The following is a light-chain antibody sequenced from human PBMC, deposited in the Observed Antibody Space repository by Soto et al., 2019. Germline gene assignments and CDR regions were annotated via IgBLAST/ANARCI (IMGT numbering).Light chain of an antibody. CDR3: HQYGGSPRT. Sequence: EIVLTQSPGTLSLSPGERATLSCRASQSVSSSYLAWYQQKPGQAPRLLIYGASSRATGIPDRFSGSGSGTDSTLTISRLEPEDFAVYYCHQYGGSPRTLGQGTKVDIK. CDR1: QSVSSSY. CDR2: GAS. V-gene: IGKV3-20*01. J-gene: IGKJ1*01.